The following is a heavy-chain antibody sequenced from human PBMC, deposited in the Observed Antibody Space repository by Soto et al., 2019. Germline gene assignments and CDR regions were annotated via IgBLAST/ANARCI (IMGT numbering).Heavy chain of an antibody. J-gene: IGHJ4*02. CDR1: GFTFSSYA. V-gene: IGHV3-23*01. CDR3: AKGGTLETPMPGAY. CDR2: ISGSGGRT. Sequence: EVQLLESGGGLVQPGGSLRLSCAAFGFTFSSYAMSWVRQAPGKGLEWVSSISGSGGRTYYADSVKGRFTISRDNSKNTLYLQSNSLRAEDTAVYYCAKGGTLETPMPGAYWGQGTLVTVSS. D-gene: IGHD5-18*01.